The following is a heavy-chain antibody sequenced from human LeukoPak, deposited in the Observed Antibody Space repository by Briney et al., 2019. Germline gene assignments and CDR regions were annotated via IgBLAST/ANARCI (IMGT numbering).Heavy chain of an antibody. CDR2: IYHSGST. D-gene: IGHD3-16*02. CDR3: ARVSREFDYVWGSYRRDALDI. CDR1: GYSISSGYY. J-gene: IGHJ3*02. Sequence: SETLSLTCAVSGYSISSGYYWGWIRQPPGKGLEWIGSIYHSGSTYYNPSLKSRVTISVDTSKNQFSLKLSSVTAADTAVYYCARVSREFDYVWGSYRRDALDIWGQGTMVTVSS. V-gene: IGHV4-38-2*01.